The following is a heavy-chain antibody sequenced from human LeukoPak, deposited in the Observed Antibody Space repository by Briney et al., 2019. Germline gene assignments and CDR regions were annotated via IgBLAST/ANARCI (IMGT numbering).Heavy chain of an antibody. CDR2: ISGSGGST. Sequence: PGGSLRLSCAASGFTFSSYAMSWVRQAPGKGLEWVSAISGSGGSTYYADSVKGRFTISRDNSKNTLYLQMNSLRAEDTAVYYCARGETYYYDSSGYYSGRWGYYFDYWGQGTLVTVSS. J-gene: IGHJ4*02. CDR1: GFTFSSYA. CDR3: ARGETYYYDSSGYYSGRWGYYFDY. D-gene: IGHD3-22*01. V-gene: IGHV3-23*01.